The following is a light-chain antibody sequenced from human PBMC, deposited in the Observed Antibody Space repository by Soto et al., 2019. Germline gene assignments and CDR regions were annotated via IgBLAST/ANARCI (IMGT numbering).Light chain of an antibody. V-gene: IGKV1-33*01. Sequence: DIQMTQSPPCLSASVGDRVTITCQASQDISNYLNWYQQKPGKVPKLLIYDASNLETGVPSRFSGSGSGKDFNLTISSLQPEDIATYYCQKYDNAPLLSFVTGTQVNI. CDR1: QDISNY. J-gene: IGKJ3*01. CDR3: QKYDNAPLLS. CDR2: DAS.